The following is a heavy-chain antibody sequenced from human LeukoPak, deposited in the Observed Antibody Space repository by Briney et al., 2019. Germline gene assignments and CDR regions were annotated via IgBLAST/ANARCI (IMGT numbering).Heavy chain of an antibody. CDR1: GISCSNYW. CDR3: ARDRGYTSYDY. V-gene: IGHV3-7*01. Sequence: GGSLRLSCSASGISCSNYWMHWVRQAPGKGLEWVANINQDRSERYYVDSVKGRFTVSRDTAKNSLHLQMNSLRAEDTAVYYCARDRGYTSYDYWGQGILVTVSS. D-gene: IGHD5-18*01. J-gene: IGHJ4*02. CDR2: INQDRSER.